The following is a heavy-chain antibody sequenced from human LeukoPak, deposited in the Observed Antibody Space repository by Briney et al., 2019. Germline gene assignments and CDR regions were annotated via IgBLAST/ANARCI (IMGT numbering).Heavy chain of an antibody. Sequence: SGGSLRLSCAASGFTFSSYWMSWVRRAPGKGLEWVANINQEGSQKYYVDSVKGRLTISRDNARNSLHLQMNSLRAEDTAVYYCARHSSGWWDAFDIWGQGTMVTVSS. CDR2: INQEGSQK. J-gene: IGHJ3*02. D-gene: IGHD6-19*01. CDR1: GFTFSSYW. CDR3: ARHSSGWWDAFDI. V-gene: IGHV3-7*05.